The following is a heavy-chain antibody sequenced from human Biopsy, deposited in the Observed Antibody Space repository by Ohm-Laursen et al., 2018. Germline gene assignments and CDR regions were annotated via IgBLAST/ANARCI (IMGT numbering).Heavy chain of an antibody. J-gene: IGHJ3*01. Sequence: SLRLSCAASGFAFSTYWMTWVRQAPGKGLEWVANIKRDGSQSNHADSVKGRFTISRDNAKNSLYLQMNSLRAEDTAVYYCTRDTTYYAGTTYYDALDVWGQGTMVTVSP. CDR2: IKRDGSQS. D-gene: IGHD2/OR15-2a*01. V-gene: IGHV3-7*01. CDR3: TRDTTYYAGTTYYDALDV. CDR1: GFAFSTYW.